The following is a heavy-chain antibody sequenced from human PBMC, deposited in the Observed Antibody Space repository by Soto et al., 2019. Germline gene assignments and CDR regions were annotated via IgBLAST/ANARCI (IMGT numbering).Heavy chain of an antibody. CDR3: TTDEDVQANY. Sequence: EVQLVESGGGLVKPGGSLRLSCAASGFTFSNAWMSWVRQAPGMGLEWVGRIKSKTDGGTTDYAAPVKGRFTISRDDAKNTLYLQMNSLKTEDTAVYYCTTDEDVQANYWSQGTLVTVSS. J-gene: IGHJ4*02. D-gene: IGHD3-16*01. CDR1: GFTFSNAW. CDR2: IKSKTDGGTT. V-gene: IGHV3-15*01.